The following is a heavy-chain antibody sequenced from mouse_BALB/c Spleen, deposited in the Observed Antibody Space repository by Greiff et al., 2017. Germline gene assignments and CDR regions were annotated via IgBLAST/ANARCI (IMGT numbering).Heavy chain of an antibody. CDR1: GFTFSDYG. CDR2: ISNLAYSI. Sequence: DVKLVESGGGLVQPGGSRKLSCAASGFTFSDYGMAWVRQAPGKGPEWVAFISNLAYSIYYADTVTGRFTISRENAKNTLYLEMSSLRSEDTAMYYCARGGGSSGYGAMDYWGQGTSVTVSS. CDR3: ARGGGSSGYGAMDY. D-gene: IGHD3-1*01. J-gene: IGHJ4*01. V-gene: IGHV5-15*02.